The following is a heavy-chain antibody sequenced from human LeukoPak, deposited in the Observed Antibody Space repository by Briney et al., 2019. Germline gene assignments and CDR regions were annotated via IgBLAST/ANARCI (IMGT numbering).Heavy chain of an antibody. Sequence: SETLSLTCTVSGGSISGYYWSWIRQPPGKGLEWIGYIYYSGSTNYNPSLKSRVTISVDTSKNQFSLKLSSVTAADTAVYYCARHDTHDSSGYYPLDYWGQGTLVTVFS. D-gene: IGHD3-22*01. CDR1: GGSISGYY. CDR2: IYYSGST. V-gene: IGHV4-59*08. CDR3: ARHDTHDSSGYYPLDY. J-gene: IGHJ4*02.